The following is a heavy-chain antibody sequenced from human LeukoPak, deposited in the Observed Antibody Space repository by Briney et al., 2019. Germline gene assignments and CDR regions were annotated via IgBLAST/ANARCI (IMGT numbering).Heavy chain of an antibody. Sequence: GGSLRLSCAGSGFTFNNQAMTWVRQAPGKGLEWVSSISDDGARTYTADSLRGRFTISRDNSENTVYLQMNSLRVEDTAVYYCAKHLRDVLRFVEWPSENRKYDYNYINAWGSGTTVTVSS. CDR2: ISDDGART. V-gene: IGHV3-23*01. D-gene: IGHD3-3*01. CDR3: AKHLRDVLRFVEWPSENRKYDYNYINA. J-gene: IGHJ6*03. CDR1: GFTFNNQA.